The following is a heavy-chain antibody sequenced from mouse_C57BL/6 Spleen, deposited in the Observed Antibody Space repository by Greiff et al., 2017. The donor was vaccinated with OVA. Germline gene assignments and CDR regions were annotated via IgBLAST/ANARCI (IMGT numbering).Heavy chain of an antibody. V-gene: IGHV2-2*01. D-gene: IGHD2-1*01. J-gene: IGHJ4*01. Sequence: QVQLQQSGPGLVQPSQSLSITCTVSGFSLTSYGVHWVRQSPGKGLEWLGVIWSGGSTDYNAAFISRLSISKDNSKSQVFFKMNSLQAYDTAIYYCARYGIYAMDYWGQGTSVTVSS. CDR2: IWSGGST. CDR1: GFSLTSYG. CDR3: ARYGIYAMDY.